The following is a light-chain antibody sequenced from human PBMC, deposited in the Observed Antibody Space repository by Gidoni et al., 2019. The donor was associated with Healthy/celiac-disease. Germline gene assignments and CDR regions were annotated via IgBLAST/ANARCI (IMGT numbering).Light chain of an antibody. CDR1: QSISSW. CDR2: KAS. J-gene: IGKJ2*04. Sequence: DIQMTQSPSTLSAYVGDSVTITCRASQSISSWLAWYQQKPGKAPKLLIYKASSLESGVPSRFSGSGSGTEFTLTISSLQPDDFATYYCQQYNSYSSSFXXXTKLEIK. CDR3: QQYNSYSSS. V-gene: IGKV1-5*03.